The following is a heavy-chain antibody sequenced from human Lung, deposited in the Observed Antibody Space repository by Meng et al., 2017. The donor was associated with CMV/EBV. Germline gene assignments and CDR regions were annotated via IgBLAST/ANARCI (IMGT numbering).Heavy chain of an antibody. Sequence: VSGVSISTDNWWSWVRQPPGKGLEWIGEIYRSGSTNYSPSLESRVTISIDRSKNQFSLRLTSVTAADTAVYYCAKEWLNATTGQFDYWGQGTLVTVSS. CDR1: GVSISTDNW. J-gene: IGHJ4*02. V-gene: IGHV4-4*02. CDR3: AKEWLNATTGQFDY. D-gene: IGHD1-26*01. CDR2: IYRSGST.